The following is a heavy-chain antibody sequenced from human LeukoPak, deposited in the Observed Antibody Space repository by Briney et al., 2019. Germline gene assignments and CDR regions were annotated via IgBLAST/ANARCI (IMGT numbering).Heavy chain of an antibody. D-gene: IGHD1-14*01. J-gene: IGHJ4*02. CDR3: AKLHNLNCDY. CDR2: ISGSGGST. CDR1: GFTLSSYA. V-gene: IGHV3-23*01. Sequence: GGSLRLSCAASGFTLSSYAMIWVRQAPGKGLEWVSTISGSGGSTYYADSVKGRFTISRDSSKNTLYLQMNNLRPEDTAVYYCAKLHNLNCDYWGLGTLVTVSS.